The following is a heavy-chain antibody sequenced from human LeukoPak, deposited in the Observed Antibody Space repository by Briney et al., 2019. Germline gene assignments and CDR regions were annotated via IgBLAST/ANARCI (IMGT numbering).Heavy chain of an antibody. CDR3: ARDHQQRAVWLSDY. CDR1: GFTFSSYE. D-gene: IGHD5-12*01. Sequence: PGGSLRLSCAASGFTFSSYEMNWVRQAPGKGLEWVSYISNSGTAIYYADSVKGRFTISRDNAKNSLYLQMNSLRDEDTAVYYCARDHQQRAVWLSDYWGQGTLVTVSS. CDR2: ISNSGTAI. J-gene: IGHJ4*02. V-gene: IGHV3-48*03.